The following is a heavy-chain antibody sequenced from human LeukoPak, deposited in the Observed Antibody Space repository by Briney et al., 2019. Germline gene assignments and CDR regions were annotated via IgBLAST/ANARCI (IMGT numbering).Heavy chain of an antibody. V-gene: IGHV4-59*12. Sequence: SETLSLTCTVSGGSISSYYWSWIRQPPGKGLEWIGSIYYSGSTYYNPSLKSRVTISVDTSKNQFSLKLSSVTAADTAVYYCAREGATTAYWGQGTLVTVSS. CDR2: IYYSGST. CDR3: AREGATTAY. D-gene: IGHD5-12*01. J-gene: IGHJ4*02. CDR1: GGSISSYY.